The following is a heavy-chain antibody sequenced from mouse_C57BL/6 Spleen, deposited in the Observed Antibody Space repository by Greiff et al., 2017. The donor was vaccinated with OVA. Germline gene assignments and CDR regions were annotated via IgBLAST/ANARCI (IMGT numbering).Heavy chain of an antibody. Sequence: EVKVEESGGGLVKPGGSLKLSCAASGFTFSSYAMSWVRQTPEKRLEWVATISDGGSYTYYPDNVKGRFTISRDNAKNNLYLQMSHLKSEDTAMYYCARVYSKSAMDYWGQGTSVTVSS. J-gene: IGHJ4*01. CDR3: ARVYSKSAMDY. V-gene: IGHV5-4*03. CDR1: GFTFSSYA. D-gene: IGHD2-5*01. CDR2: ISDGGSYT.